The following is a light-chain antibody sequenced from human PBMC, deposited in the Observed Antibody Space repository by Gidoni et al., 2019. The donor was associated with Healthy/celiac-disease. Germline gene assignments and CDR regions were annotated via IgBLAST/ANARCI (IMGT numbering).Light chain of an antibody. CDR2: GAS. CDR3: QQYNNWPPG. V-gene: IGKV3-15*01. J-gene: IGKJ1*01. Sequence: ELVMTQSPPTLSVSPGERATLSCRASQSVSSNLAWYQQKPGQAPRLLIYGASTRATGIPARFSGSGSGTEFTLTISSLQSEDFAVYYCQQYNNWPPGFGQGTKVEIK. CDR1: QSVSSN.